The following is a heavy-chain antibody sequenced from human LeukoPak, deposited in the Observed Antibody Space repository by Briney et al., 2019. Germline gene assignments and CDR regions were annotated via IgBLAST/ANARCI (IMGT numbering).Heavy chain of an antibody. J-gene: IGHJ4*02. CDR3: AKEVRSGPDYYDSSGYYYDY. Sequence: SGGSLRLSCAASGFTFSSYAMSWVRQAPGKGLEWVSAISGSGGSTYYADSVKGRFTISRDNSKNTLYLQMNSLRAEDTAVYYCAKEVRSGPDYYDSSGYYYDYWGQGTLVTVSS. D-gene: IGHD3-22*01. CDR1: GFTFSSYA. V-gene: IGHV3-23*01. CDR2: ISGSGGST.